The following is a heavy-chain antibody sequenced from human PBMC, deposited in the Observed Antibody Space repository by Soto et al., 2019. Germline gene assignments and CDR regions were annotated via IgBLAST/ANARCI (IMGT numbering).Heavy chain of an antibody. V-gene: IGHV3-21*01. CDR1: GFTFSSYS. Sequence: EVQLVESGGGLVKPGGSLRLSCAASGFTFSSYSMNWVRQAPGKGLEWVSSISSSSSYIYYADSVKGRFTISRDNAKKSLYLQMNSLRAEDTAVYYCARDVYCGGDCYPFNYFDYWGQGTLVTVSS. CDR3: ARDVYCGGDCYPFNYFDY. CDR2: ISSSSSYI. J-gene: IGHJ4*02. D-gene: IGHD2-21*02.